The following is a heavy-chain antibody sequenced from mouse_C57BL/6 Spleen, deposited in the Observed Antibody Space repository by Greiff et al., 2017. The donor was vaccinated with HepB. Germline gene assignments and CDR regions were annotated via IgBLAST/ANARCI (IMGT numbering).Heavy chain of an antibody. J-gene: IGHJ3*01. V-gene: IGHV1-5*01. D-gene: IGHD2-4*01. Sequence: EVQLQQSGTVLARPGASVKMSCKTSGYTFTSYWMHWVKQRPGQGLEWIGVIYPGNSDTSYNQKFKGKAKLTAVTSASTAYMELSSLTNEDSAVYYCSDDYFAYWGQGTLVTVSA. CDR2: IYPGNSDT. CDR1: GYTFTSYW. CDR3: SDDYFAY.